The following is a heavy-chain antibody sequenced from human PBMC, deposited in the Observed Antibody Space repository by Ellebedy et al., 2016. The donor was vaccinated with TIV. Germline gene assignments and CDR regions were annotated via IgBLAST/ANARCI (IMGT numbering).Heavy chain of an antibody. CDR2: ISRSSSYI. Sequence: PGGSLRLSCAASGFTFSSYSMNWVRQATGKGLEWVSSISRSSSYIYYADSVKGLFTIHRDNAKNSLLLQMNSLRAEDTAVYYCSREGGYSGYENFDYWGQGTLVTVSS. J-gene: IGHJ4*02. CDR1: GFTFSSYS. CDR3: SREGGYSGYENFDY. V-gene: IGHV3-21*01. D-gene: IGHD5-12*01.